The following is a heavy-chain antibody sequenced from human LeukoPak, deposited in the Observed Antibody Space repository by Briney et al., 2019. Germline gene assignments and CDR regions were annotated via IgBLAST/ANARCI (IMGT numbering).Heavy chain of an antibody. CDR1: GFTFSVYA. J-gene: IGHJ6*04. V-gene: IGHV3-30*04. CDR2: ISYVGSNK. Sequence: GRSLRLSCAASGFTFSVYAMHWVRQAPGKGLEWVSVISYVGSNKYYADSVKGRFTISRDTSKNTLYLQMNSLRAEDTAVYYCARDRAVVVAALYYYYYGMDVWGKGTTVTVSS. CDR3: ARDRAVVVAALYYYYYGMDV. D-gene: IGHD2-15*01.